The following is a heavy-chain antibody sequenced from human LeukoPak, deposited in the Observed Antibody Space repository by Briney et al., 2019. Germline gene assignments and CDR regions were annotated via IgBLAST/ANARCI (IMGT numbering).Heavy chain of an antibody. CDR3: AREADYDYVWGSYPLAV. CDR1: GYTFTGYY. D-gene: IGHD3-16*02. V-gene: IGHV1-2*02. Sequence: ASVTVSCKASGYTFTGYYMHWVRQAPGQGLEWMGWINPNSGGTNYAQKFQGRVTMTRDTSISTAYMELSRLRSDDTAVYYCAREADYDYVWGSYPLAVWGQGTTVTVSS. CDR2: INPNSGGT. J-gene: IGHJ6*02.